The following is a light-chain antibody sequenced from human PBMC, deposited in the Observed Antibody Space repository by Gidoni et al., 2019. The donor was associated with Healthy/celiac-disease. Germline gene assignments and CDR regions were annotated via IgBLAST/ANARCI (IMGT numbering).Light chain of an antibody. J-gene: IGLJ2*01. V-gene: IGLV1-40*01. CDR2: GNS. Sequence: QSVLTQPPSGSWAPGPRVTISCTGSSSNIGAGYDVHWYQQLPGTAPKLLIYGNSNRPSGVPDRFSGSKSGTSASLAITGLQAEDEADYYCQSYDSSLSGYVVFGGGTKLTVL. CDR1: SSNIGAGYD. CDR3: QSYDSSLSGYVV.